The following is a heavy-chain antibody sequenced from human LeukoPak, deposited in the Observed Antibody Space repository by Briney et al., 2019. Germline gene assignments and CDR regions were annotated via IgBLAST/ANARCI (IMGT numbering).Heavy chain of an antibody. CDR3: ARDRYGDYGMDV. D-gene: IGHD4/OR15-4a*01. J-gene: IGHJ6*02. V-gene: IGHV3-21*01. Sequence: GGSLRLSCAASGFTFSSYSMNWVRQAPGKGLEWVSFISSSSSYIYYADSVKGRFTISRDNAKNSLYLQMNSLRAKDTAVYYCARDRYGDYGMDVWGQGTTVTVSS. CDR1: GFTFSSYS. CDR2: ISSSSSYI.